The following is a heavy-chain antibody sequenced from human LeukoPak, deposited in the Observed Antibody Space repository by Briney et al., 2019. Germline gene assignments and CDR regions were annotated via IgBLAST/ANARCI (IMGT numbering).Heavy chain of an antibody. CDR2: FDPEDGET. D-gene: IGHD6-13*01. J-gene: IGHJ5*02. Sequence: ASVKVSCKVSGYTLTELSMHWVRQAPGKGLEWMGGFDPEDGETIYAQKFQGRVTMTEDTSTDTAYMELSSLRSEDTAVYCCATVGIAAAGYWFDPWGQGTLVTVSS. CDR3: ATVGIAAAGYWFDP. V-gene: IGHV1-24*01. CDR1: GYTLTELS.